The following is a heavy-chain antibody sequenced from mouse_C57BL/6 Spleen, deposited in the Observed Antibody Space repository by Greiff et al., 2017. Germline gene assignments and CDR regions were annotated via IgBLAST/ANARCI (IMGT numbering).Heavy chain of an antibody. Sequence: EVNVVESGGGLVQPGGSLKLSCAASGFTFSSYAMSWVRQTPEKRLEWVATISDGGSYTYYPDNVKGRFTIYRDNAKNNLYLQMSHLKSEDTAMYYCARSQGFAYGGKGTLVTVSA. J-gene: IGHJ3*01. CDR3: ARSQGFAY. CDR1: GFTFSSYA. CDR2: ISDGGSYT. V-gene: IGHV5-4*03.